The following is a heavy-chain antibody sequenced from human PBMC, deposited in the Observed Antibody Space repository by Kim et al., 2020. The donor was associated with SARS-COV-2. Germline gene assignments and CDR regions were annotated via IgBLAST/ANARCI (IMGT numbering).Heavy chain of an antibody. D-gene: IGHD6-13*01. CDR1: GFTFSSYA. CDR2: ISYDGSNK. Sequence: GGSLRLSCAASGFTFSSYAMHWVRQAPGKGLEWVAVISYDGSNKYYADSVKGRFTISRDNSKNTLYLQMNSLRAEDTAVYYCASHPEYSSSWYSPYKNWEGCYWGQGTLVTVSS. CDR3: ASHPEYSSSWYSPYKNWEGCY. V-gene: IGHV3-30*04. J-gene: IGHJ4*02.